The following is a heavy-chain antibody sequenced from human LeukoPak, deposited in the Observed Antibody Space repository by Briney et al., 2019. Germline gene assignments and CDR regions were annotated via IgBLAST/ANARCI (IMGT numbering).Heavy chain of an antibody. Sequence: PGGSLRLSCAASGITFSNYWMHWVRQAPGKGLVWVSRISSDGSSTNYADSVKGRFTISRDNAKNTLYLQMNSLRAEDTAVYYCAKGGGKVQEYWGQGTLVTVSS. V-gene: IGHV3-74*01. J-gene: IGHJ4*02. CDR2: ISSDGSST. D-gene: IGHD4-23*01. CDR3: AKGGGKVQEY. CDR1: GITFSNYW.